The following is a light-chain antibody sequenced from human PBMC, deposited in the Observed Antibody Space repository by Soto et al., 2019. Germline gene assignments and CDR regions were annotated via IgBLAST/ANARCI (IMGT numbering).Light chain of an antibody. CDR1: QGIDSY. V-gene: IGKV1-9*01. J-gene: IGKJ5*01. CDR3: RQYGRSQST. CDR2: ETS. Sequence: IQLSQSPSSLSASVGDRVTITCRASQGIDSYLAWYQQRPGKVPQLLIYETSILQSGVSSRFSGSGSGTDFTLTISSLQAEDVAVYSCRQYGRSQSTVGQGTRRESK.